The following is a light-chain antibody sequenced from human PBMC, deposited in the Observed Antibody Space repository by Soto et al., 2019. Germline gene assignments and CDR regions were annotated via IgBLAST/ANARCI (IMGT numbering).Light chain of an antibody. Sequence: EIVMTQSPATLSVSPGERVTLSCRASQSVSSKLAWYHQKLGQAPRLLIYGASTRATGIPARFSGSGSGTEFTLAISGLQSEDFAVYYCQQYNSWPLTFGGGTKVEIK. J-gene: IGKJ4*01. CDR1: QSVSSK. CDR2: GAS. CDR3: QQYNSWPLT. V-gene: IGKV3-15*01.